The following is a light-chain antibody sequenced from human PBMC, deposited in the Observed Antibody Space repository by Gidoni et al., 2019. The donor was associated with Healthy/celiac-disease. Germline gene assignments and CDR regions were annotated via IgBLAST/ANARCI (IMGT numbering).Light chain of an antibody. CDR3: QQYDSLRT. V-gene: IGKV1-33*01. Sequence: DIQITQSPSSLSPSVGERVTITCQASQDISNYLNWYQQKPGKAPKLLIYAASNLETGVPSRFSGSGSGTDFTFTISSLQPEDIATYYCQQYDSLRTFGGGTKVEIK. J-gene: IGKJ4*01. CDR2: AAS. CDR1: QDISNY.